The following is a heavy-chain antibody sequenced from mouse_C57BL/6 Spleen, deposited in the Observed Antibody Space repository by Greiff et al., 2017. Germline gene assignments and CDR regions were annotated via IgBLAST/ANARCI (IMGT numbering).Heavy chain of an antibody. V-gene: IGHV1-69*01. Sequence: QLQQPGAELVMPGASVKLSCKASGYTFTSYWMHWVKQRPGQGLEWIGEIDPSDSYTNYNQKFKGKSTLTVDKSSSTAYMQLSSLASEDSAVYYWAVGGTTDYFDNWGQGTTLAVSS. CDR3: AVGGTTDYFDN. CDR2: IDPSDSYT. CDR1: GYTFTSYW. J-gene: IGHJ2*01. D-gene: IGHD1-1*01.